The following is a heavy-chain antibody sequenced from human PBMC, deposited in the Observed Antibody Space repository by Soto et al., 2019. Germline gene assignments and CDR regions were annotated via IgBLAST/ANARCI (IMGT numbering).Heavy chain of an antibody. J-gene: IGHJ3*01. CDR3: ARGSFVGANGGADAFDS. V-gene: IGHV1-2*02. Sequence: ASVKVSCKASGYTFTANYIHWVRQAPGQGLEWMGWINANNGGSHFAQKFQDRVTLTRDTSISTAYMELRRLKSDDTAIYFCARGSFVGANGGADAFDSWGQGTMVTVSS. CDR1: GYTFTANY. CDR2: INANNGGS. D-gene: IGHD1-26*01.